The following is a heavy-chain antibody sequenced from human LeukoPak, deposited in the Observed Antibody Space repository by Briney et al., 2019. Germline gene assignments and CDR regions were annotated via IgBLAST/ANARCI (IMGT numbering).Heavy chain of an antibody. J-gene: IGHJ3*02. V-gene: IGHV4-39*07. D-gene: IGHD3-22*01. Sequence: SETLSLTCIVSGGSISSISSNNYHWGWIRQPPGKGLEWIGSIYYSGSTNYNPSLKSRVTISVDTSKNQFSLKLSSVTAADTAVYYCARALIHYYDSSGYYLGAFDIWGQGTMVTVSS. CDR1: GGSISSISSNNYH. CDR3: ARALIHYYDSSGYYLGAFDI. CDR2: IYYSGST.